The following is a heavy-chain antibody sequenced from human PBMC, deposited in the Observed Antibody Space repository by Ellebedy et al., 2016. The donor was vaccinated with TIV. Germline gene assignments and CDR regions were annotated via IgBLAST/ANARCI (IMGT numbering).Heavy chain of an antibody. CDR2: ISSSSSYT. V-gene: IGHV3-11*05. J-gene: IGHJ4*02. CDR3: ARDFGDGYRVDY. D-gene: IGHD5-24*01. CDR1: GFTFSDYY. Sequence: GGSLRLXXAASGFTFSDYYMSWIRQAPGKGLEWVSYISSSSSYTNYADSVKGRFTISRDNAKNSLYLQMNSLRAEDTAVYYCARDFGDGYRVDYWGQGTLVTVSS.